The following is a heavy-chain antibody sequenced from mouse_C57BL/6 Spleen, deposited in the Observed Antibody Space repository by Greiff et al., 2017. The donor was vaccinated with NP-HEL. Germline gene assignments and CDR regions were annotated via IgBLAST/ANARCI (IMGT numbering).Heavy chain of an antibody. D-gene: IGHD2-5*01. J-gene: IGHJ4*01. CDR1: GFSLTSYA. Sequence: QVQLKQSGPGLVAPSQSLSITCTVSGFSLTSYAISWVRQPPGKGLEWLGVIWTGGGTNYNSALKSRLSISKDNSKSQVFLKMNSLQTDDTARYYCATSYYSNYSYAMDYWGQGTSVTVSS. CDR2: IWTGGGT. CDR3: ATSYYSNYSYAMDY. V-gene: IGHV2-9-1*01.